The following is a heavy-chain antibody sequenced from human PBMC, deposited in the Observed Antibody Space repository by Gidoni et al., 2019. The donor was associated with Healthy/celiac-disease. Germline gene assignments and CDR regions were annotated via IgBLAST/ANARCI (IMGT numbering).Heavy chain of an antibody. V-gene: IGHV4-34*01. J-gene: IGHJ4*02. CDR3: ARGSSIFGVVEGKDY. CDR1: GGSFSGYY. Sequence: QVQLQQWGAGLLKPSETLSLTCAVYGGSFSGYYWSWIRQPPGKGLEWIGEINHSGSTNYNPSLKSRVTISVDTSKNQFSLKLSSVTAADTAVYYCARGSSIFGVVEGKDYWGQGTLVTVSS. CDR2: INHSGST. D-gene: IGHD3-3*01.